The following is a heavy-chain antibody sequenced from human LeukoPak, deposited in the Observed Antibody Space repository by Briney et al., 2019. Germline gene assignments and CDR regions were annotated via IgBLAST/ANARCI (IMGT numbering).Heavy chain of an antibody. Sequence: PGGSLRLSCAASGFTFSNYAMHWVRQAPGKGLEWVAVISFDGGNKYYADSVKGRFTLSRDNSKNTLYLQMNSLRADDTAVYYCARDSMVRGVIRYYFDYWGQGTLVTVSS. CDR2: ISFDGGNK. J-gene: IGHJ4*02. CDR3: ARDSMVRGVIRYYFDY. V-gene: IGHV3-30-3*01. CDR1: GFTFSNYA. D-gene: IGHD3-10*01.